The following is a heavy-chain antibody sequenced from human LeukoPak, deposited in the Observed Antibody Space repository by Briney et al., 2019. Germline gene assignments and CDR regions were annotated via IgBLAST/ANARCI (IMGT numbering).Heavy chain of an antibody. V-gene: IGHV4-31*03. CDR1: GGSISSGGYY. CDR2: IYYSGGT. Sequence: PSQTLSLTCTVSGGSISSGGYYWSWIRQHPGKGLEWIGYIYYSGGTYYNPSLKSRVTISVDTSKNQFSLKLSSVTAADTAVYYCARASTGDGYNRIDYWGQGTLVTVSS. J-gene: IGHJ4*02. CDR3: ARASTGDGYNRIDY. D-gene: IGHD5-24*01.